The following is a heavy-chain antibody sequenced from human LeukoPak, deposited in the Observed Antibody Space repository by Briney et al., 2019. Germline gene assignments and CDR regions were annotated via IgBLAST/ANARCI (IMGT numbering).Heavy chain of an antibody. D-gene: IGHD3-3*01. CDR1: GFTFSSYS. J-gene: IGHJ6*03. CDR3: ARGQGDFWSGYYYYYYMDV. CDR2: ISSSSGTI. V-gene: IGHV3-48*04. Sequence: GGSLRLSCAASGFTFSSYSMNWVRQAPGKGLEWVSYISSSSGTIYNADSVTGRFTISRDNAKNSLYLQMNSLRAEDTALYYCARGQGDFWSGYYYYYYMDVWGKGTTVTVSS.